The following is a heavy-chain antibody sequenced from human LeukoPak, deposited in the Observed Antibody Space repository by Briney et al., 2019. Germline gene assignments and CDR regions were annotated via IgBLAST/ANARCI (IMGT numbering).Heavy chain of an antibody. J-gene: IGHJ4*02. CDR2: INPNSGGT. CDR1: GYTFTGYY. V-gene: IGHV1-2*02. D-gene: IGHD2-2*01. CDR3: ARDTIPYCSSTSCYRKAGYYDSSGFDY. Sequence: ASVKVSCKASGYTFTGYYMHWVRQAPGQGLEWMGWINPNSGGTNYAQKFQGRVTMTRDTSISTAYVELSRLRSDDTAVYYCARDTIPYCSSTSCYRKAGYYDSSGFDYWGQGTLVTVSS.